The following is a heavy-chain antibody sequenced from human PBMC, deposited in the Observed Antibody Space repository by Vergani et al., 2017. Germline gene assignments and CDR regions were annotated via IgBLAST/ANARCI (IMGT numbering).Heavy chain of an antibody. Sequence: QVQLQESGPGLVKPSETLSLTCTVSGGSISSYYWSWIRQPPGKGLEWIGYIYYSGSTNYNPSLKSRVTISVDTSKNQFSLKLSSVTAADTAMYYCARGRGYSSGWYVYWGQGTLVTVSS. CDR3: ARGRGYSSGWYVY. CDR1: GGSISSYY. V-gene: IGHV4-59*01. J-gene: IGHJ4*02. D-gene: IGHD6-19*01. CDR2: IYYSGST.